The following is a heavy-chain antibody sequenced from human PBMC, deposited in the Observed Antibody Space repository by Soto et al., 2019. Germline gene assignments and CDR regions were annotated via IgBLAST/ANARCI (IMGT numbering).Heavy chain of an antibody. V-gene: IGHV1-46*01. CDR1: GYTFTSYY. Sequence: GSVKVSCKASGYTFTSYYLHWVRQARGQGLEWMGIINPSGGSTSYAQKFQGRVTMTRDTSTSTVYMELSSLRSEDTAVYYCARDQGIRFLEWLVDYWGQGTLVTVSS. D-gene: IGHD3-3*01. J-gene: IGHJ4*02. CDR3: ARDQGIRFLEWLVDY. CDR2: INPSGGST.